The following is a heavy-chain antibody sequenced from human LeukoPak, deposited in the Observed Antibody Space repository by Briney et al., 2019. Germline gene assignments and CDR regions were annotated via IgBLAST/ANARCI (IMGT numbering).Heavy chain of an antibody. Sequence: KPSETLSLTCTVSGGSISSYYWSWIRQPPGKGLEWIGYIYHSGSTYYNPSLKSRVTISVDRSKNQFSLKLSSVTAADTAVYYCARDRSVVVPAEAWVNYYYYYMDVWGKGTTVTVSS. J-gene: IGHJ6*03. V-gene: IGHV4-59*12. CDR3: ARDRSVVVPAEAWVNYYYYYMDV. CDR1: GGSISSYY. CDR2: IYHSGST. D-gene: IGHD2-2*01.